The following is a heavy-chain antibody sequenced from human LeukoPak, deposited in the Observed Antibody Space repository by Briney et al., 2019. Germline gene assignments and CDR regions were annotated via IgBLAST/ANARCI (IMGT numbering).Heavy chain of an antibody. Sequence: ASVKVSCKASGYTFTGYYMHWVRQAPGQGLEWMGWINPNSGGTNYAQKFQGRVTMTRDTSISTAYMELSRLRSDDTAVYYCALGYCSGGSCYVLDYWGQGTLVTVSS. CDR3: ALGYCSGGSCYVLDY. CDR1: GYTFTGYY. J-gene: IGHJ4*02. D-gene: IGHD2-15*01. V-gene: IGHV1-2*02. CDR2: INPNSGGT.